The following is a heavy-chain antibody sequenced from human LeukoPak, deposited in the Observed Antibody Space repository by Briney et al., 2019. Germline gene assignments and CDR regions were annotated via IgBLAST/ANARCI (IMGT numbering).Heavy chain of an antibody. J-gene: IGHJ2*01. D-gene: IGHD5-18*01. V-gene: IGHV3-11*01. CDR1: GFRFSDYY. Sequence: GGSLRLSCAASGFRFSDYYMSWIRPAPGKGREWFSYISSPGSTTYYADSVKGRFTISRDNAKNSLSLQMNSLRADDTAVYYCASGIQPRLSWFFDLWGRGTLVTVSS. CDR3: ASGIQPRLSWFFDL. CDR2: ISSPGSTT.